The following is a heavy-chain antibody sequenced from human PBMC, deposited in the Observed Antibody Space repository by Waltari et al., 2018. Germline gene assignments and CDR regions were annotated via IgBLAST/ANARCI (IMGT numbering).Heavy chain of an antibody. Sequence: EVQLVQSGAEVKKPGATVKISCKVSGYTFTDYYMHWVQQAPGKGLEWMGLVDPEDGETIYAEKFQGRVTITADTSTDTAYMELSSLRSEDTAVYYCATVSARPQYRYYYYYYMDVWGKGTTVTISS. D-gene: IGHD6-6*01. CDR3: ATVSARPQYRYYYYYYMDV. V-gene: IGHV1-69-2*01. CDR1: GYTFTDYY. CDR2: VDPEDGET. J-gene: IGHJ6*03.